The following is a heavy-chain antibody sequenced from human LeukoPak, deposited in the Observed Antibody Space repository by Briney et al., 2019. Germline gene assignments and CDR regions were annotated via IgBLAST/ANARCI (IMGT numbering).Heavy chain of an antibody. V-gene: IGHV3-21*01. CDR1: GFTFSTYN. Sequence: GESLRLSCAASGFTFSTYNMNWVRQAPGKGLEWVSFISTSSSYIYYADSVKGRFTISRDNAKNSLFLQMNSLSAEDTAVYYRARMVGITKRYYFDYWGQGTLVTVSS. CDR2: ISTSSSYI. J-gene: IGHJ4*02. CDR3: ARMVGITKRYYFDY. D-gene: IGHD1-26*01.